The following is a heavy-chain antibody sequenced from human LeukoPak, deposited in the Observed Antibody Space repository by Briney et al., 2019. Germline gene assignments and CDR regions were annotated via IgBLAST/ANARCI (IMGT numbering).Heavy chain of an antibody. CDR2: IYHSGST. CDR1: GGSISSGGYS. CDR3: ARGRVDIVVVPAAMSRYFDY. Sequence: SQTLSLTCAVSGGSISSGGYSWSWIRQPPGKGLEWIGYIYHSGSTYYNPSLKSRVTISVDRSKNQFSLKLSSVTAADTAVYYCARGRVDIVVVPAAMSRYFDYWGQGTLVTVSS. D-gene: IGHD2-2*03. J-gene: IGHJ4*02. V-gene: IGHV4-30-2*01.